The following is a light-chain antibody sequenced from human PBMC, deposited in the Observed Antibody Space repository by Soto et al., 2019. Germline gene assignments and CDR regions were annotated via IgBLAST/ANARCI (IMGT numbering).Light chain of an antibody. CDR3: QQYASSPHT. V-gene: IGKV3-20*01. CDR2: GPS. Sequence: EIGLTQSPGTLSLSPGERATLSCRASQSVAKYYLAWYHQEPGQATRLLIYGPSSRSTGIPDRFSGSGSGTDFTLTISRLEPEDFAVYYCQQYASSPHTFGQRTKVEIK. J-gene: IGKJ1*01. CDR1: QSVAKYY.